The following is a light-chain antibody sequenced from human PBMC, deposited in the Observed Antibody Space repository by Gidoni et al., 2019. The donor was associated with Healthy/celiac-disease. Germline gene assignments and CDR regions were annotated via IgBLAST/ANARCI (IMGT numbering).Light chain of an antibody. CDR1: QDISNY. CDR2: DAS. CDR3: QQYDNLPFT. V-gene: IGKV1-33*01. J-gene: IGKJ3*01. Sequence: DIQMTQSPSSLSASVGDRVTITCQASQDISNYLNWYQQKPGKAPKLLIYDASNLETGVPSRFSGSGSGTAFTFTISSLQPEDIATYYCQQYDNLPFTFGPGTKVDIK.